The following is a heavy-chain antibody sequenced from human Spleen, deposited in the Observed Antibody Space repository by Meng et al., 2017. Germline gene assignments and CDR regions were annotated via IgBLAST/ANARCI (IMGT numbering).Heavy chain of an antibody. Sequence: QLVQSGSELRQPGASVKVSCKASGYTFPSTAMHWVRQAPGQRLEWMGWIDTGKGNTKYSQKLQGRVTLTRDTSASTVYMDLSSLRSEDTGVYYCARDLGSAAGYWGQGTLVTVSS. CDR2: IDTGKGNT. CDR1: GYTFPSTA. V-gene: IGHV1-3*04. CDR3: ARDLGSAAGY. J-gene: IGHJ4*02. D-gene: IGHD1-26*01.